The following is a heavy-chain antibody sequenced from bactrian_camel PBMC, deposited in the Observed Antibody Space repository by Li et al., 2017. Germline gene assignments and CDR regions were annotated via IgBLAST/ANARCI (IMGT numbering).Heavy chain of an antibody. J-gene: IGHJ4*01. CDR3: AADRTLRMFGDCSPGSWSRSFGR. V-gene: IGHV3S53*01. CDR2: ILTDGTT. CDR1: GSIYGDAC. Sequence: HVQLVESGGGSVQAGGSLRLSCGASGSIYGDACVGWLRQAPGKGPLDRELVAAILTDGTTTYSDSVKGRVTISQDKAKNTLSLQMNSLKIEDTAVYFCAADRTLRMFGDCSPGSWSRSFGRWGQGTQVTVS. D-gene: IGHD1*01.